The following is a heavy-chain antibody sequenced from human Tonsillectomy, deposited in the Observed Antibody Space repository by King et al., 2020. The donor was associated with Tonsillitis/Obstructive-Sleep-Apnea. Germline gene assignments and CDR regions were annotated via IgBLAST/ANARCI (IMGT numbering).Heavy chain of an antibody. CDR1: GYTFSHYA. Sequence: VQLEQSGAEAKKPGASVKVSCKAFGYTFSHYAIHWLRQAPGQRLEWMGWINGGNGITKYSQKFQGRVAITRDTSANATYMDLSSLTSEDTAVYYCARDRGGQLVSLKGWYYDLWGRGTPVIVSS. J-gene: IGHJ2*01. CDR2: INGGNGIT. D-gene: IGHD3-10*01. V-gene: IGHV1-3*01. CDR3: ARDRGGQLVSLKGWYYDL.